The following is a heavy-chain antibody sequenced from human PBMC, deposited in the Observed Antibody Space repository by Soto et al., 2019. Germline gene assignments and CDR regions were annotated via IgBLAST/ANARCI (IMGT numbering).Heavy chain of an antibody. CDR1: GFTFSSYA. CDR2: ISYDGSSK. Sequence: QVQLVESGGGVVQPGRSLRLSCAASGFTFSSYAMHWVRQAPGKGLEWVAVISYDGSSKYYADSVKGRFTISRDNSKNTLYLQMNSLRAEDTAVYYCATKAAGFAFDYWGQGTLVTVSS. CDR3: ATKAAGFAFDY. J-gene: IGHJ4*02. V-gene: IGHV3-30-3*01. D-gene: IGHD6-19*01.